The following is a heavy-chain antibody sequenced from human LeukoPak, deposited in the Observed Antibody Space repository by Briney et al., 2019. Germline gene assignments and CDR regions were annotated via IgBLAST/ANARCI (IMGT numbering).Heavy chain of an antibody. J-gene: IGHJ4*02. CDR1: GYTFTSYG. D-gene: IGHD2-8*01. V-gene: IGHV1-2*02. CDR3: ARDRDNGTPDY. Sequence: ASVKVSCKASGYTFTSYGISWVRQAPGQGLEWMGWINPNSGGTNYAQKFQGRVTMTRDTSISTAYMELSRLRSDDTAVYYCARDRDNGTPDYWGQGTLVTVSS. CDR2: INPNSGGT.